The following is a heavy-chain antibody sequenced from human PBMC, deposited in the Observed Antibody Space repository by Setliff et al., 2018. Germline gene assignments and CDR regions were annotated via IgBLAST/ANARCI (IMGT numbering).Heavy chain of an antibody. D-gene: IGHD3-3*01. Sequence: PSETLSLTCTVSGGSISSGSYYWSWIRQPAGKGLEWIGRIYTSGSTNYNPSLKSRVTISVDTSKNQFSLKLSSVTAADTAVYYCARGRDFWSGYLVYWGQGTLVTVS. CDR2: IYTSGST. CDR3: ARGRDFWSGYLVY. J-gene: IGHJ4*02. V-gene: IGHV4-61*02. CDR1: GGSISSGSYY.